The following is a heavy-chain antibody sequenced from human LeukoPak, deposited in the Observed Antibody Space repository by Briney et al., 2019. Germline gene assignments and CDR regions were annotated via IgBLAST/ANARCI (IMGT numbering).Heavy chain of an antibody. Sequence: PSETLSLTCAVYGGSFSGYYWSWIRQPPGKGLEWIGEINHSGRTNYNPSLKSRVTISVDTSKNQFSLKLTSVTAADTAVYYCAKARLLWFGELSNDAFDIWGQGTMVTVSS. CDR2: INHSGRT. J-gene: IGHJ3*02. CDR3: AKARLLWFGELSNDAFDI. CDR1: GGSFSGYY. V-gene: IGHV4-34*01. D-gene: IGHD3-10*01.